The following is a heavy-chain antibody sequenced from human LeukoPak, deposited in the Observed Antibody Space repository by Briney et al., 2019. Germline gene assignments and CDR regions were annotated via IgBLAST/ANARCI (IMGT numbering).Heavy chain of an antibody. V-gene: IGHV3-66*01. CDR2: IYSGGST. CDR3: AREIHGGNTGVFDY. J-gene: IGHJ4*02. D-gene: IGHD4-23*01. Sequence: GGSLSLSCAASGLTVSSNYMSWVRQAPGKGLEWVSFIYSGGSTYYADSVKGRFTISRDNSKNTLYLQMNSLRAADTAVYYCAREIHGGNTGVFDYWGQGTLVTVSS. CDR1: GLTVSSNY.